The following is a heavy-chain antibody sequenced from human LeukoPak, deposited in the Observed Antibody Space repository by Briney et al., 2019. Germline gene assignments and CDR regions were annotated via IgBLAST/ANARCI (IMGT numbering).Heavy chain of an antibody. Sequence: ASVKVSCKASGYTFTSYDINWVRQATGQGLEWMGWMNPNSSNTGYAQKFQGRVTMTRNTSISTAYMELSSLRSEDTAVYYCARSLPRILVVIAAGYYYGMDVWGQGTTVTVSS. D-gene: IGHD2-21*01. CDR3: ARSLPRILVVIAAGYYYGMDV. V-gene: IGHV1-8*01. CDR2: MNPNSSNT. CDR1: GYTFTSYD. J-gene: IGHJ6*02.